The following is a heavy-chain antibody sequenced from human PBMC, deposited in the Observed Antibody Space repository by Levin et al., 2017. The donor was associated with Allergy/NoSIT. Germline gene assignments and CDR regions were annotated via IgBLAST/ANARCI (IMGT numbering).Heavy chain of an antibody. CDR1: GYTFTSYD. CDR2: MNPNSGNT. J-gene: IGHJ4*02. V-gene: IGHV1-8*01. CDR3: ARARGIQLWQKDFDY. Sequence: GESLKISCKASGYTFTSYDINWVRQATGQGLEWMGWMNPNSGNTGYAQKFQGRVTMTRNTSISTAYMELSSLRSEDTAVYYCARARGIQLWQKDFDYWGQGTLVTVSS. D-gene: IGHD5-18*01.